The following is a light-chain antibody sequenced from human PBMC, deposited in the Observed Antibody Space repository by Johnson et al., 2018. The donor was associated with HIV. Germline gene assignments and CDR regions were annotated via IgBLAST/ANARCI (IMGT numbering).Light chain of an antibody. V-gene: IGLV1-51*01. J-gene: IGLJ1*01. CDR3: GTWDNSLSTGVV. CDR1: SSNIGNNY. CDR2: DNN. Sequence: QSMLTQPPSVSAAPGQKVTISCSGSSSNIGNNYVSWYQQIPGTAPKLLIYDNNKRPSGIPDRFSGSKSGTSATLGITGLQTGDEADYYCGTWDNSLSTGVVFGTGTKVTVL.